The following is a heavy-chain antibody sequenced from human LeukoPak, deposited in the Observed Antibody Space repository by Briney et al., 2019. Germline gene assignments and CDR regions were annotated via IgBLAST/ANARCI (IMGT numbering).Heavy chain of an antibody. CDR2: ISYDGSNK. CDR1: GFTFSSYA. J-gene: IGHJ6*02. CDR3: ARALVVVPADYYYYGMDV. V-gene: IGHV3-30-3*01. D-gene: IGHD2-2*01. Sequence: PGGSLRLSCAASGFTFSSYAMHWVRQAPAKGLEWVAVISYDGSNKYYADSVKGRFTISRDNSKNTLYLQMNSLRAEDTAVYYCARALVVVPADYYYYGMDVWGQGTTVTVSS.